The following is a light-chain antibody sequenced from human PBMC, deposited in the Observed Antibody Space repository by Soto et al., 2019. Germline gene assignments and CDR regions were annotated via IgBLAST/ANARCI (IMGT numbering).Light chain of an antibody. CDR3: QQYETFSGT. V-gene: IGKV1-5*01. CDR1: QTISSW. Sequence: IEMTKSPSTLAGSVGKKVTITCRASQTISSWLAWYQQKPGEAPKLLIYDASALPRGVPSRFSGSGSGTKFTLTIASLQPDDFATYYCQQYETFSGTFGPGTKVDIK. CDR2: DAS. J-gene: IGKJ1*01.